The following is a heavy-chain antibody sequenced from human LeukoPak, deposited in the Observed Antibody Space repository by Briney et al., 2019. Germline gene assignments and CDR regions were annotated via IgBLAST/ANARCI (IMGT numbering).Heavy chain of an antibody. D-gene: IGHD2-15*01. CDR2: ISRRGAYT. CDR3: AKGSLGYCGGGSCYPIDS. Sequence: GGSLRLSCAASGFIVSTNYMSWVRQAPGKGLEWVSGISRRGAYTYPADSGKGRFTISRDDSKNTLYLQMNSLRAEDTAVYYCAKGSLGYCGGGSCYPIDSWGQGTLVTVSS. CDR1: GFIVSTNY. J-gene: IGHJ4*02. V-gene: IGHV3-23*01.